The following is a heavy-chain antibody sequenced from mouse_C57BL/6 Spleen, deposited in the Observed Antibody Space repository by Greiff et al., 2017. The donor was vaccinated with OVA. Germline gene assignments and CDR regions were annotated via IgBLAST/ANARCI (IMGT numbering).Heavy chain of an antibody. CDR2: IYPGDGDT. CDR3: ARWATRVVDYFDY. V-gene: IGHV1-80*01. D-gene: IGHD1-1*01. Sequence: VQLQQSGAELVKPGASVKISCKASGYAFSSYWMNWVKQRPGKGLEWIGQIYPGDGDTNYNGKFKGKATLTADKSSSTAYMQLSSLTSEDSAVYFCARWATRVVDYFDYWGQGTTLTVSS. J-gene: IGHJ2*01. CDR1: GYAFSSYW.